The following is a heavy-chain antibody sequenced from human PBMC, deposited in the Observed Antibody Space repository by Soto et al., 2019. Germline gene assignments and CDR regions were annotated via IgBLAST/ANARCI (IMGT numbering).Heavy chain of an antibody. V-gene: IGHV4-31*03. CDR2: IYHSGNT. CDR1: GGPLTSGDYY. J-gene: IGHJ4*02. Sequence: SETLSLTCTVSGGPLTSGDYYWSWIRQHPGKGLEWLGHIYHSGNTYYNPSLKSRMTMSVDTSTNQFSLNLSSVTAADTAVYYCARGNFGYDYWGQGAQVTVSS. CDR3: ARGNFGYDY. D-gene: IGHD1-7*01.